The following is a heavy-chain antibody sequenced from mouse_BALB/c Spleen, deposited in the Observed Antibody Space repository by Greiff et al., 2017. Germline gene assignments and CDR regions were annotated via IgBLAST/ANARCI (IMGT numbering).Heavy chain of an antibody. Sequence: VQLQQSGAELVRPGVSVKISCKGSGYTFTDYAMHWVKQSHAKSLEWIGVISTYYGDASYNQKFKGKATMTVDKSSSTAYMELARLTSEDSAIYYCARGPHYYGSSGHYFDYWGQGTTLTVSS. CDR1: GYTFTDYA. CDR3: ARGPHYYGSSGHYFDY. V-gene: IGHV1S137*01. CDR2: ISTYYGDA. J-gene: IGHJ2*01. D-gene: IGHD1-1*01.